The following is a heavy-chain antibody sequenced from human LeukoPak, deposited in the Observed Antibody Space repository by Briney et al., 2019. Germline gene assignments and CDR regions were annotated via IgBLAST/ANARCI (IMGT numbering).Heavy chain of an antibody. CDR2: ISGSGGST. V-gene: IGHV3-23*01. D-gene: IGHD3-22*01. CDR1: GFTFSSYA. CDR3: AKGPRYYYDSSGYFHFVY. Sequence: GGSLRLSSAASGFTFSSYAMSWVRQAPGKGLEWVSAISGSGGSTYYADSVKGRFTISRDNSKNTLYLQMNSLRAEDTAVYYCAKGPRYYYDSSGYFHFVYWGQGTLVTVSS. J-gene: IGHJ4*02.